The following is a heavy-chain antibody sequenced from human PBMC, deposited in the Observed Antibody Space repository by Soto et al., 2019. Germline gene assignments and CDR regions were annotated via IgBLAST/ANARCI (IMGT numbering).Heavy chain of an antibody. CDR1: GFTFSYG. CDR3: AREAPPAIWGSGYHYYMDV. CDR2: ISYDSTKK. Sequence: GGSLRLSCAASGFTFSYGIHWLRQAPGKGLEWVAYISYDSTKKFYVDSVKGRFTISRDNAKNTQYLQMNSLRAEDTAVYYCAREAPPAIWGSGYHYYMDVWGKGTTVTVSS. J-gene: IGHJ6*03. V-gene: IGHV3-30*03. D-gene: IGHD7-27*01.